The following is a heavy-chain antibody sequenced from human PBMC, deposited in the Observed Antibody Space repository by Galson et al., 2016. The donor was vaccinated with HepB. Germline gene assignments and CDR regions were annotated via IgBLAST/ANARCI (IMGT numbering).Heavy chain of an antibody. CDR3: VRRMTSNLVNRNYYGLDV. D-gene: IGHD2-21*01. CDR1: GYIFTNFW. V-gene: IGHV5-51*01. CDR2: INPSNSDT. J-gene: IGHJ6*02. Sequence: QSGAEVKKPGESLKIPCEASGYIFTNFWIGWVRQMPGKGLEWMGVINPSNSDTRFSPSFEGQVTISADTSVKTAYLQWNRLRATDTAIYWCVRRMTSNLVNRNYYGLDVWGQGTTVTVSS.